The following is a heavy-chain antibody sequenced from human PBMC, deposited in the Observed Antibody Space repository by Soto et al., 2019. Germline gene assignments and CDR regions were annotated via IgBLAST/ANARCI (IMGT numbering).Heavy chain of an antibody. J-gene: IGHJ4*02. V-gene: IGHV3-7*01. CDR2: IKQDGSEK. CDR3: ARGFGRP. Sequence: EVQLVESGGGLVQPGGSLRLSCAASGFTFSSYWMSWVRQAPGKGLEWVANIKQDGSEKYYVDSVKGRFTISRDNAKXXXXXXXXXXXXXXXXXXXCARGFGRPWGQGTLVTVSS. CDR1: GFTFSSYW. D-gene: IGHD3-10*01.